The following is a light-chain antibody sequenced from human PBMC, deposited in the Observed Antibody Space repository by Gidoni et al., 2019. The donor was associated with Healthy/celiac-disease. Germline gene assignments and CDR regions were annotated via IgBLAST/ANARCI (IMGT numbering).Light chain of an antibody. CDR2: DAS. J-gene: IGKJ3*01. CDR3: QQRSNWQVT. Sequence: EIVLTQSPATLSLSPGERATLSCRANQSVSSYLAWYRQKPGQAPRLLIYDASNRATGIPARFSGSGSGTDFTLTISSLEPEDFAVYYCQQRSNWQVTFGPXTKVDIK. V-gene: IGKV3-11*01. CDR1: QSVSSY.